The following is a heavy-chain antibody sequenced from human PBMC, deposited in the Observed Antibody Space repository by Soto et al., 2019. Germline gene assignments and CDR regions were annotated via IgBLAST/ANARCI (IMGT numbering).Heavy chain of an antibody. CDR3: ARDGFYSSSLNDY. D-gene: IGHD6-6*01. V-gene: IGHV1-18*01. J-gene: IGHJ4*02. CDR1: GYTFTTYG. CDR2: ISAYNGHT. Sequence: QVHLVQSGAEVKTPGASVKVSCKASGYTFTTYGISWVRQAPGQGLEWMGWISAYNGHTNYAPKFQGRVTMTTDTSTTTAYMDLRSLRSDDTAVYYCARDGFYSSSLNDYWGQGTLVTVSS.